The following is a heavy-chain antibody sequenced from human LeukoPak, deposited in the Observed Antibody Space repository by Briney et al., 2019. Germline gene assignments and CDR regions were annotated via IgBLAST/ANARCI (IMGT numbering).Heavy chain of an antibody. J-gene: IGHJ4*02. CDR2: IRSKAYGGTT. V-gene: IGHV3-49*04. CDR3: TRGDYDKSGFNY. D-gene: IGHD3-22*01. CDR1: GFTFGDYA. Sequence: PGGSLRLSCTASGFTFGDYAMTWVRQAPGKGLEWVGFIRSKAYGGTTEYAASVKGRFSISRDDSKSIAYLQMNSLKTEDTAVYYCTRGDYDKSGFNYWGQGTLVTVSS.